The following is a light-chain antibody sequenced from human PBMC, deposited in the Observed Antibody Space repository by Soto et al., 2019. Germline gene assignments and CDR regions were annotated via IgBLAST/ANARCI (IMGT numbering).Light chain of an antibody. V-gene: IGKV3-15*01. CDR1: QSVSSY. Sequence: EIVLTESPGTLSLSPGDRATLSCRASQSVSSYLAWYQQKPGQPPRPLIYGASTRATGIPARFSGSGSGTEFTLTISNLQSEDFAVYYCQQYNKWPPLTFGGGTKVDIK. CDR2: GAS. J-gene: IGKJ4*01. CDR3: QQYNKWPPLT.